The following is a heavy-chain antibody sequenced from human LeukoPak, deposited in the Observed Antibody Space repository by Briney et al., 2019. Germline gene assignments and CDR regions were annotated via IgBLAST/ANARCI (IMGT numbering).Heavy chain of an antibody. CDR2: IYYSGST. CDR1: GGSLSSGGYY. D-gene: IGHD3-22*01. CDR3: AREKEYDSSGYPDDAFDI. J-gene: IGHJ3*02. V-gene: IGHV4-31*03. Sequence: SETLSLTCTVSGGSLSSGGYYWSWIRQHPGKGLEWIGYIYYSGSTYYNPSLKSRVTISVDTSKNQFSLKLSSVTAADTAVYYCAREKEYDSSGYPDDAFDIWGQGTMVTVSS.